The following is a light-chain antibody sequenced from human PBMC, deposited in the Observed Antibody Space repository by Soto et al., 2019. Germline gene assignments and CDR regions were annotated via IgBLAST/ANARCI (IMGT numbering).Light chain of an antibody. CDR3: GAWDDSLRAAV. CDR1: TSNIGSFY. J-gene: IGLJ2*01. CDR2: RNS. V-gene: IGLV1-47*01. Sequence: QSVLTQPPSASGTPGQRGTISCSGSTSNIGSFYVYWYQQLPGTAPKLLIYRNSQRPSGVLDRFSGFKSGISASLAISGLRSEDEADYYCGAWDDSLRAAVFGGGTKLTVL.